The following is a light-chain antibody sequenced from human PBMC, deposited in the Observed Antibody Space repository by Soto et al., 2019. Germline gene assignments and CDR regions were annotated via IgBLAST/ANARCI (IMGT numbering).Light chain of an antibody. CDR2: AVS. J-gene: IGLJ2*01. CDR3: CSSAGYYTLV. CDR1: SSDVGGYNY. Sequence: QSALTQPRSVSGSPGQSVTISCTGTSSDVGGYNYVSWYQQHPGKAPKLIIYAVSGRPSGVPDRFSGSKSGNTASLTISGLQADDEADYYCCSSAGYYTLVFGGGTKLTVL. V-gene: IGLV2-11*01.